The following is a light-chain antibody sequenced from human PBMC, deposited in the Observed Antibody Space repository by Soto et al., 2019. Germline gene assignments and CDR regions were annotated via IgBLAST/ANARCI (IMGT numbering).Light chain of an antibody. CDR2: EVN. J-gene: IGLJ1*01. V-gene: IGLV2-8*01. CDR3: SSYAGNKNFV. Sequence: QSALTQPPSASGSPGQSVTISCTGTSSDVGGYNYVSWYQQHPGKAPKLMIYEVNKRPSGVPDRFSGSKSGDTASLTVSGLQAEDEADYYCSSYAGNKNFVFGTGTKVTVL. CDR1: SSDVGGYNY.